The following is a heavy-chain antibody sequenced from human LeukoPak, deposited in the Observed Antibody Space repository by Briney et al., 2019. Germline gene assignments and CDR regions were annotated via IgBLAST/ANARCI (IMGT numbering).Heavy chain of an antibody. CDR3: AKGTNNGRPNSFSPHVRDV. CDR2: IYNDGSA. D-gene: IGHD2-8*01. V-gene: IGHV3-53*01. J-gene: IGHJ6*04. CDR1: GFTVNTYY. Sequence: GGSLRLSCAASGFTVNTYYMTWVRQVPGKGLEWVSIIYNDGSALYADSVKGRFTISRDNSKNTLYLQMNSLRAEDTALYYCAKGTNNGRPNSFSPHVRDVWGKGPRVTVSS.